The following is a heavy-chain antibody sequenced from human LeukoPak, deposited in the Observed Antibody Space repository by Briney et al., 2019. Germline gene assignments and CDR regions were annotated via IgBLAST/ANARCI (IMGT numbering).Heavy chain of an antibody. CDR3: TRDEAVEGIRNDY. Sequence: PGGSLRLSCAASGFTFSSYAMHWVRQAPGKGLEWVAVISYDGSNKYYADSVKGRFTISRDNSRNTVHLQVHSLRAEDTAVYYCTRDEAVEGIRNDYWGQGTLVTVSS. V-gene: IGHV3-30-3*01. CDR2: ISYDGSNK. J-gene: IGHJ4*02. CDR1: GFTFSSYA. D-gene: IGHD3-3*02.